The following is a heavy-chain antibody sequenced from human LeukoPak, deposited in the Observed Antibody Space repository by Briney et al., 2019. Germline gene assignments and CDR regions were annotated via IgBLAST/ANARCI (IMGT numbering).Heavy chain of an antibody. CDR3: ASGYCSSTSCRRLFDY. CDR1: GGTFSSYA. CDR2: IIPIFGTA. J-gene: IGHJ4*02. D-gene: IGHD2-2*03. V-gene: IGHV1-69*05. Sequence: ASVKVSCKASGGTFSSYAISWVRQAPGQGLEWMGGIIPIFGTANYAQKFQGRVTITTDESTGTAYMELSSLRSEDTAVYYCASGYCSSTSCRRLFDYWGQGTLVTVSS.